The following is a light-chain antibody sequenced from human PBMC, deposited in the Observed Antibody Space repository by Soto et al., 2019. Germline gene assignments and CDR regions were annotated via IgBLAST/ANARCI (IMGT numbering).Light chain of an antibody. CDR1: QGISGF. Sequence: EIVLTQSPATLSLSPGERATLSCRASQGISGFLAWFQQKPAQAPRLLIYDASNRATGIPARFSGSGPGTDFTLSISSLDPEDFAVYDCQQCRNGLTFGGGTK. CDR2: DAS. V-gene: IGKV3D-11*01. J-gene: IGKJ4*01. CDR3: QQCRNGLT.